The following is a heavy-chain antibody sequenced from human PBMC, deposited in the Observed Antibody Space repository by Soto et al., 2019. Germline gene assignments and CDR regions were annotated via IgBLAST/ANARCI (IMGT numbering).Heavy chain of an antibody. Sequence: SLSGYWVSIRKTPGKGLEWIGSVHISEKAYYNPSLKSRVSVLMDTSKNEFSLRLTSVTAADTAVYYCARHKYPEYHSGWLIDHWGQGTLVTVPS. CDR2: VHISEKA. J-gene: IGHJ5*02. CDR3: ARHKYPEYHSGWLIDH. D-gene: IGHD6-19*01. V-gene: IGHV4-39*01. CDR1: SLSGY.